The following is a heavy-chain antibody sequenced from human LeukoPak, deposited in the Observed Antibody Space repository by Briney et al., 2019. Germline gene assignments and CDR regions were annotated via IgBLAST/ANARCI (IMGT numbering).Heavy chain of an antibody. J-gene: IGHJ4*02. CDR3: ARAHRYSGFNSVYFDY. D-gene: IGHD5-12*01. CDR2: IYYSGST. Sequence: SETLSLTCTVSGGSISSYYWSWIRQPPGKGLEWIGYIYYSGSTNYNPSLKSRVTISVDTSKNQFSLKLSSVTSADTAVYYCARAHRYSGFNSVYFDYWGQGILVTVSS. CDR1: GGSISSYY. V-gene: IGHV4-59*01.